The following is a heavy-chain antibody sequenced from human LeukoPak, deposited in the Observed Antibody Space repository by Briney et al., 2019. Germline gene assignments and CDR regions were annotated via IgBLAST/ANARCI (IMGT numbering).Heavy chain of an antibody. CDR1: GGSISSYY. CDR2: IYYSGST. CDR3: ARARWFDP. Sequence: SETLSLTCTVSGGSISSYYWSWIRQPPGKGLEWIGYIYYSGSTNYNPSLKSRVTISVDTSKNQFSLKLSSVTAADTAVYYCARARWFDPWGQGTLVTVSS. V-gene: IGHV4-59*01. J-gene: IGHJ5*02.